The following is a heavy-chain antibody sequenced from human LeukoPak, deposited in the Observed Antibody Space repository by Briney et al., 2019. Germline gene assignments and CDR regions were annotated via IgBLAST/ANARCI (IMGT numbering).Heavy chain of an antibody. Sequence: GGSLRLSCAASGFTFSSYWMSWVRQAPGKGLEWVANIKQDGSEKYYVDPVKGRFTISRDNAKNSLYLQMNSLRAEDTAVYYCARDRRWLQDDAFDIWGRGTMVTVSS. V-gene: IGHV3-7*01. D-gene: IGHD5-24*01. CDR1: GFTFSSYW. CDR2: IKQDGSEK. J-gene: IGHJ3*02. CDR3: ARDRRWLQDDAFDI.